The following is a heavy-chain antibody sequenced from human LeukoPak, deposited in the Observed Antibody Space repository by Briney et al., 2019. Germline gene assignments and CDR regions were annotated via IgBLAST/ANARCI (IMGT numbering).Heavy chain of an antibody. V-gene: IGHV4-30-2*01. J-gene: IGHJ4*02. CDR1: GGSISSGGYY. D-gene: IGHD6-13*01. CDR3: ARSAGYSSSWDGQESIGAFDY. CDR2: IYHSGST. Sequence: PSQTLSLTCTVSGGSISSGGYYWSWIRQPPGKGLEWIGYIYHSGSTYYNPSLKSRVTISVDRSKNQFSLKLSSVTAADTAVYYCARSAGYSSSWDGQESIGAFDYWGQGTLVTVSS.